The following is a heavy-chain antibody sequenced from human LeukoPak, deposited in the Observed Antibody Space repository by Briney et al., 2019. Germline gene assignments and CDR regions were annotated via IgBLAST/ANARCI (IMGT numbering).Heavy chain of an antibody. V-gene: IGHV3-64*04. CDR3: AREGEATKFCSSSSCIPDF. CDR1: GFTFSTYA. Sequence: PGGSLRLSCSASGFTFSTYAMHWVRQAPGKGLEYVSAISSTGGSTYYADSVKGRFTISKDNSKNTLYLQISSLRSEDTAVYYCAREGEATKFCSSSSCIPDFWGQGTLVTVSS. J-gene: IGHJ4*02. CDR2: ISSTGGST. D-gene: IGHD2-2*01.